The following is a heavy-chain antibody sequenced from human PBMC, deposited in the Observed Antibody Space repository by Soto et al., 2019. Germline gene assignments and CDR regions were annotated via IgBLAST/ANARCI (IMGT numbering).Heavy chain of an antibody. D-gene: IGHD4-17*01. CDR3: ARELNDYGGTNAFDI. Sequence: QVQLQESGPGLVKPSETLSLTCTVSGGSVSSGSYYWSWIRQPPGKGLEWTGYIYYSGSTNYNPSLKRRVTIPVDQSKPQFSLKLSSVPAADTDLYYCARELNDYGGTNAFDIRGQGTMVTVSS. V-gene: IGHV4-61*01. CDR1: GGSVSSGSYY. CDR2: IYYSGST. J-gene: IGHJ3*02.